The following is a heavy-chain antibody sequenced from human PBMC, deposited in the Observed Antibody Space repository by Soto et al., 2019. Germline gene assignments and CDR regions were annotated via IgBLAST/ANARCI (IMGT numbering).Heavy chain of an antibody. J-gene: IGHJ3*02. CDR2: INPNSGGT. V-gene: IGHV1-2*04. Sequence: ASVKVSCKASGYTFTGYYMHWVRQAPGQGLEWMGWINPNSGGTNYAQKFQGWVTMTRDTSISTAYMELSRLRSDDTAVYYCAREGGRYYYDSSGDLDAFDIWGQGTMVTVSS. CDR3: AREGGRYYYDSSGDLDAFDI. D-gene: IGHD3-22*01. CDR1: GYTFTGYY.